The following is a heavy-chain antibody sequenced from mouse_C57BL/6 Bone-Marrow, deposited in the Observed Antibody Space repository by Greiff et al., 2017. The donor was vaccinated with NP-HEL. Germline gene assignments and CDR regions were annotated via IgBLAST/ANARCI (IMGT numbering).Heavy chain of an antibody. J-gene: IGHJ3*01. Sequence: VQLQQSGPELVKPGASVKLSCKASGYTFTSYDINWVKQRPGQGLEWIGWIYPRDGSTKYNEKFKGKATLTVDTSSSTAYMELHSLTSEDSAVYFCARTPSIYYDYGWFAYWGQGTLVTVSA. CDR1: GYTFTSYD. CDR3: ARTPSIYYDYGWFAY. V-gene: IGHV1-85*01. D-gene: IGHD2-4*01. CDR2: IYPRDGST.